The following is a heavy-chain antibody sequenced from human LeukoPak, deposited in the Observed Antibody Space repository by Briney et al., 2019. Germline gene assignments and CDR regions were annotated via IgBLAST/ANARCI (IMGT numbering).Heavy chain of an antibody. CDR2: ISAYNGNT. CDR1: GYTFTSYG. J-gene: IGHJ5*02. Sequence: ASVKVSCKASGYTFTSYGISWVRQAPGQGLEWMGWISAYNGNTNYAQKLQGRVTMTTDTSTSTAYMELRSLRSDDTAVYYCARDHRYSYGYRPGRAGNWFDPWGQGTLVTVSS. CDR3: ARDHRYSYGYRPGRAGNWFDP. V-gene: IGHV1-18*01. D-gene: IGHD5-18*01.